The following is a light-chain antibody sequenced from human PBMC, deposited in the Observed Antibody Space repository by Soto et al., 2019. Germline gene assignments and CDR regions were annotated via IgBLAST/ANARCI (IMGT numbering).Light chain of an antibody. Sequence: IRLTQSPSSLSAAVGDRVTITCRASQDINSHLAWYQQKPGKAPSLLIYATSTLQSGVPSRFSGSGSGTDFTLTISGLQTEDFATYHCQQLDSFPLSFGGGTKLEIK. J-gene: IGKJ4*01. CDR1: QDINSH. CDR3: QQLDSFPLS. CDR2: ATS. V-gene: IGKV1-9*01.